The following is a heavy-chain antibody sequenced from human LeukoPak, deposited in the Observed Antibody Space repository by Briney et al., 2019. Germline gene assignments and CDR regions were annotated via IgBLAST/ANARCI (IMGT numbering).Heavy chain of an antibody. CDR2: INPNSGGT. Sequence: GASVKVSCKASGYTFTDYYMHWVRQAPGQGLEWMEWINPNSGGTKYAQKFQGRVTMTRDTSISTAYMELSSLRPDDTAVYYCARDSPLAYWGQGALVTVSS. CDR1: GYTFTDYY. J-gene: IGHJ4*02. D-gene: IGHD3-16*01. CDR3: ARDSPLAY. V-gene: IGHV1-2*02.